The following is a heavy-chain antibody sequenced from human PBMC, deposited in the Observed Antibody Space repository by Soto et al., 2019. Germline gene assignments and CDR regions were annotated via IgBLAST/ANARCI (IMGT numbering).Heavy chain of an antibody. Sequence: GGSLRLYCADSGFTFSDYYMDWVRQAPGMGLEWVARIKNKLNSYTVEYAASLEGRFTISRDDSKNSVYLQMNSLKTEDTAVYFCARARRGYPPDEWGQGTLVTVSS. CDR2: IKNKLNSYTV. D-gene: IGHD3-22*01. CDR1: GFTFSDYY. V-gene: IGHV3-72*01. CDR3: ARARRGYPPDE. J-gene: IGHJ4*02.